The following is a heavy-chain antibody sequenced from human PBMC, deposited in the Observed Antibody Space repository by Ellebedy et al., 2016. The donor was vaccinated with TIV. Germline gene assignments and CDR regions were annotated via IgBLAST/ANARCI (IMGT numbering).Heavy chain of an antibody. CDR2: INPNSGGR. Sequence: ASVKVSCKASGYTFTGYYIHWMRQAPGQGLEWMGWINPNSGGRNYAQKFQGRVTMTRDTSISTAYMELSRLRAEDTAVYYCAKDFVQLERRLPEYWGQGTLVTVSS. CDR3: AKDFVQLERRLPEY. D-gene: IGHD1-1*01. V-gene: IGHV1-2*02. CDR1: GYTFTGYY. J-gene: IGHJ4*02.